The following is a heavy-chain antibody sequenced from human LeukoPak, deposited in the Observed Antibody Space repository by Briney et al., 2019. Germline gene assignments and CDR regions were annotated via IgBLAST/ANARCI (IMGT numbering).Heavy chain of an antibody. J-gene: IGHJ6*03. D-gene: IGHD4-17*01. Sequence: GGSLRLSCAASGFTVSSNYMSWVRQAPGKGLEWVSVIYSGGSTYYADSVEGRFTISRDNSKNTLYLQMNSLRAEDTAVYYCASRKGTTVTADYYYYYMDVWGKGTTVTVSS. CDR3: ASRKGTTVTADYYYYYMDV. V-gene: IGHV3-53*01. CDR2: IYSGGST. CDR1: GFTVSSNY.